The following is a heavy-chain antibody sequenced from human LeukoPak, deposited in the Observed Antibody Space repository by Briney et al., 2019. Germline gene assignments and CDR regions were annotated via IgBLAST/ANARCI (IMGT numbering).Heavy chain of an antibody. CDR2: MKQDGGEK. CDR1: GFTLTSYL. V-gene: IGHV3-7*01. D-gene: IGHD3-22*01. J-gene: IGHJ4*02. Sequence: GGSLRLSCAVCGFTLTSYLMSRVPQAPGKGLEWVANMKQDGGEKYYVDSVKGRFTISRDNTKNSLYLQIDSLRAEDTAVYYCAVAATVHSYDRPRLHHRGQGTLVTVSS. CDR3: AVAATVHSYDRPRLHH.